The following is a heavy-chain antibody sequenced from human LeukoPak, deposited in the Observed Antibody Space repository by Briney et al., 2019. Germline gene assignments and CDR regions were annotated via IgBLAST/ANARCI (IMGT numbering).Heavy chain of an antibody. CDR3: AREGGGSSYDY. J-gene: IGHJ4*02. CDR2: ISSSSSTI. D-gene: IGHD2-15*01. V-gene: IGHV3-48*01. CDR1: GFTFSSYS. Sequence: PGGSLRLSCAASGFTFSSYSMNWVRQAPGKGLEWVSYISSSSSTIYYADSVKGRFTISRDNAKNSLYLQMNSLRAEDTAVYYCAREGGGSSYDYWGQGTLVTVSS.